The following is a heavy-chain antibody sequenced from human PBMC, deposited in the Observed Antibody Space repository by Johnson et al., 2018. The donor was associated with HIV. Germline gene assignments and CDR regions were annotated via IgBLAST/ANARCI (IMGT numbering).Heavy chain of an antibody. CDR3: ASSSVVDDAFDI. J-gene: IGHJ3*02. CDR2: IRYDGSNK. CDR1: GFTFSSYG. V-gene: IGHV3-30*02. Sequence: QVQLVESGGGVVQPGGSLRLSCAASGFTFSSYGMHWVRQAPGKGLEWVAFIRYDGSNKYSADSVKGRFTISRDNSKNTLYLQMNSLRAEDTAVYYCASSSVVDDAFDIWGQGTMVTVSS. D-gene: IGHD2-15*01.